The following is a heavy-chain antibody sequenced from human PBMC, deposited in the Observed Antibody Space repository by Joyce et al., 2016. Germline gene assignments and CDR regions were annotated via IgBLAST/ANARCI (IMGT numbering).Heavy chain of an antibody. V-gene: IGHV1-69*12. Sequence: QVRRVQSGAEVKMPGSWVKVSCTASGGSFRAQTFNWVRQAPGQGLERMAVIIPIIDTPHATQRFRGKVAITADAAAQTLVMELRSLTVDAPATYYCSSGVAGYCSAATCPRPLDVWGPGTRVIVS. J-gene: IGHJ3*01. CDR1: GGSFRAQT. CDR3: SSGVAGYCSAATCPRPLDV. D-gene: IGHD2-15*01. CDR2: IIPIIDTP.